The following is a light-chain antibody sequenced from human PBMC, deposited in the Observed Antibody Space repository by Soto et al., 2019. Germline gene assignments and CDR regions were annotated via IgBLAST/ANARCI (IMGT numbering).Light chain of an antibody. CDR3: QQYATSPT. V-gene: IGKV1-39*01. CDR1: QSISSY. Sequence: DIQMTQSPSSLSASVGDRFTITCRASQSISSYLNWYQQKPGKAPKLLIYAASSLQSGVPSRFSGSGSGTDFTLTISRLQPEDFAVYYCQQYATSPTFGQGTRLEIK. CDR2: AAS. J-gene: IGKJ5*01.